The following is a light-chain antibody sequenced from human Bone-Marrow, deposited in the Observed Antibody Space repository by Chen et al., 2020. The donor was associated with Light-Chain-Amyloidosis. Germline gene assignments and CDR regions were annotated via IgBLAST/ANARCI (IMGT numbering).Light chain of an antibody. CDR1: NIGSTS. V-gene: IGLV3-21*02. J-gene: IGLJ3*02. CDR3: QVWDRSSDRPV. Sequence: SVLTQPSSVSVAPGQTATIACGGNNIGSTSVHWYQQTPGQAPLLGVYDDSDRPSGIPERLSGSNSGNKATLTISRVEAGDEADYYCQVWDRSSDRPVFGGGTKLTVI. CDR2: DDS.